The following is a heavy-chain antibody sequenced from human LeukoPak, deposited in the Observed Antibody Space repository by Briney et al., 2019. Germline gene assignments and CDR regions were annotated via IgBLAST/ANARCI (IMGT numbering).Heavy chain of an antibody. CDR3: ARAALGATHFDY. CDR2: ISTIGIT. V-gene: IGHV4-4*07. CDR1: GGSITSYF. J-gene: IGHJ4*02. D-gene: IGHD1-26*01. Sequence: SETLSLTCTVSGGSITSYFWSWIRQPAGKGLEWIGRISTIGITNYNPSLKSQVTMSIDTSKKQFSLKLSSLTAADTAVYFCARAALGATHFDYWGQGTLVTVSS.